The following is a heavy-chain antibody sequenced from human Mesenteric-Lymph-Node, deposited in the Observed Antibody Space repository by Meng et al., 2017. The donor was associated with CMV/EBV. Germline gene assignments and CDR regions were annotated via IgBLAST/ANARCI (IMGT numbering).Heavy chain of an antibody. CDR1: A. CDR2: IIPIFGTA. J-gene: IGHJ6*02. CDR3: ARYQRYYGSGSYPDYYYYGMDV. D-gene: IGHD3-10*01. Sequence: AISWVRNAPGQGLEWMGGIIPIFGTANYEQKFQDRVTITTDESTTTAYMELSSLRSEDTAVYYCARYQRYYGSGSYPDYYYYGMDVWGQGTSVTVSS. V-gene: IGHV1-69*05.